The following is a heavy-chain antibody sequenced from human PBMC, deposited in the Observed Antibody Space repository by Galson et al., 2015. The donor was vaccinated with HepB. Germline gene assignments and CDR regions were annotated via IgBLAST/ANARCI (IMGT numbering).Heavy chain of an antibody. D-gene: IGHD6-19*01. CDR3: MRLRAVAGLGHWFDP. J-gene: IGHJ5*02. V-gene: IGHV5-10-1*01. CDR1: GYSFTGYW. CDR2: IDPSDSYT. Sequence: QSGAEVKKPGESLRISCKGSGYSFTGYWISWVRQMPGKGLEWMGRIDPSDSYTNYSPSYQGHVTISADKSISTAYLQWSSLKASDTAMYDCMRLRAVAGLGHWFDPWGQVTLVTVSS.